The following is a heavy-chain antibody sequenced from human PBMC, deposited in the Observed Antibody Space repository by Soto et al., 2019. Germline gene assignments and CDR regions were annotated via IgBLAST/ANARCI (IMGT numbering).Heavy chain of an antibody. CDR2: ISESGGNT. D-gene: IGHD5-12*01. J-gene: IGHJ6*03. CDR3: AKKGLRGDYYYYMDV. Sequence: GGSLRLSCAVSGFTFSNYAMSWVRQAPGKGLEWVSGISESGGNTYYADSVEGRFTISRDNYQNTLYLQINSLRAEDTAVYYCAKKGLRGDYYYYMDVWGKGTTVTVSS. V-gene: IGHV3-23*01. CDR1: GFTFSNYA.